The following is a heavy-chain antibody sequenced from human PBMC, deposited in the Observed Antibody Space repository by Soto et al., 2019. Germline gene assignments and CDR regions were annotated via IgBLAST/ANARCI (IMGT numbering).Heavy chain of an antibody. CDR3: ARAKVIFLSGGVIGGPDS. Sequence: EVQLVESGGGLVQPGGSLRLSCAVSGFRINTYDMHWVRHVTGRGLAWVSGIGTDGNTYYQDAVTGRFNISREDAKKSLYLELSSLGGEDTAVYYCARAKVIFLSGGVIGGPDSCGKGSLVTVSS. CDR1: GFRINTYD. CDR2: IGTDGNT. V-gene: IGHV3-13*01. D-gene: IGHD3-16*01. J-gene: IGHJ4*02.